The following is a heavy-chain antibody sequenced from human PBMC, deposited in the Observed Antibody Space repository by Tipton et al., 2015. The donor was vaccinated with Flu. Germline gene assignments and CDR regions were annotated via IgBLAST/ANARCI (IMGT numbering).Heavy chain of an antibody. Sequence: QLVQSGADVKKPGESLKISCRGSGYIFTNYWIGWVRQMPGKGLEWMGMIYPGDSDTRYGPSSQGQVTMSVDNSFSTVYLQWSSLETSDTAIYYCVRPATAYNSDDYWGQGVLVTVSS. D-gene: IGHD6-25*01. V-gene: IGHV5-51*03. J-gene: IGHJ4*02. CDR2: IYPGDSDT. CDR3: VRPATAYNSDDY. CDR1: GYIFTNYW.